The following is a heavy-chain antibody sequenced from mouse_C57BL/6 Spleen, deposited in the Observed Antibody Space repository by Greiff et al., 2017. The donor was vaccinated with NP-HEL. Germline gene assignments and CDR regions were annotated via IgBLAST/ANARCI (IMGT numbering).Heavy chain of an antibody. Sequence: DVQLVESGGDLVKPGGSLKLSCAASGFTFSSYGMSWVRQTPDKRLEWVATISSGGSYTYYPDSVKGRFTISRDNAKNTLYLQMSSLKSEDTAMYYCARRYYGSSYETWFAYWGQGTLVTVSA. J-gene: IGHJ3*01. CDR3: ARRYYGSSYETWFAY. D-gene: IGHD1-1*01. V-gene: IGHV5-6*01. CDR1: GFTFSSYG. CDR2: ISSGGSYT.